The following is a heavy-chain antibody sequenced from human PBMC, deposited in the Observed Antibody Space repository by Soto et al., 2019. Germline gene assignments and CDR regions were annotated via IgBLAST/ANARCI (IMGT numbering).Heavy chain of an antibody. J-gene: IGHJ6*02. D-gene: IGHD5-18*01. Sequence: HPPGKGLEWIGIIYYSGSTYYNPSLKSRVTISVDTSKNQFSLKLSSVTAADAAVYYCACIFSGGYGYGFYYYGMDVWGQGTTVT. CDR3: ACIFSGGYGYGFYYYGMDV. CDR2: IYYSGST. V-gene: IGHV4-39*01.